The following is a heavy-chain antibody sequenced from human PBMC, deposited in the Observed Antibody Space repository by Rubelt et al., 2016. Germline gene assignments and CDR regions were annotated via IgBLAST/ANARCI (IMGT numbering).Heavy chain of an antibody. V-gene: IGHV3-53*01. D-gene: IGHD1-1*01. CDR2: IYSGGST. CDR1: GFTVSSNY. J-gene: IGHJ5*02. CDR3: ARLSAVGYRNWFDP. Sequence: SGFTVSSNYMSWVRQAPGKGLEWVSVIYSGGSTYYADSVKGRFTFSRDNSKNTLYLQMNSLRAEDTAVYYCARLSAVGYRNWFDPWGQGTLVTVSS.